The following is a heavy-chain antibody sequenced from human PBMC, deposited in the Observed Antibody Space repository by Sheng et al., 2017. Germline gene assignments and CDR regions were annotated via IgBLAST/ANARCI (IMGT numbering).Heavy chain of an antibody. CDR3: ARKMSVARRDAFDI. CDR1: GGSFSGYY. J-gene: IGHJ3*02. CDR2: INHSGST. Sequence: QVQLQQWGAGLLKPSETLSLTCAVYGGSFSGYYRSWIRQPPGKGLEWIEEINHSGSTNYNPSLKSRVTISVDTSKNQFSLKLSSVTAADTAVYYCARKMSVARRDAFDIWGQGTSGHRL. D-gene: IGHD2-15*01. V-gene: IGHV4-34*01.